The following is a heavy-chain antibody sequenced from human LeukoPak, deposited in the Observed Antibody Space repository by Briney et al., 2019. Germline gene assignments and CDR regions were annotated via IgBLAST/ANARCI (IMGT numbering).Heavy chain of an antibody. Sequence: GGSLRLSCAASGFTFSSYSMNWVRQAPGKGLEWVSYISSSSSTIYYADSVKGRFIISRDNAKNSLYLQMNSLRAEDTAVYYCASSGSGSAFDYWGQGTLVTVSS. CDR1: GFTFSSYS. D-gene: IGHD3-10*01. J-gene: IGHJ4*02. V-gene: IGHV3-48*01. CDR3: ASSGSGSAFDY. CDR2: ISSSSSTI.